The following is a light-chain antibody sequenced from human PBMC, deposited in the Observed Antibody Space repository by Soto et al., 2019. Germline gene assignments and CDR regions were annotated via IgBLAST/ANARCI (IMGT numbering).Light chain of an antibody. J-gene: IGLJ3*02. CDR3: SSYAGSNNWV. Sequence: QSVLTQPPSASGSPGQSVTISCTGASSDVGYYDYVSWYQQHPGKAPKLMIYEVTKRPSGVPNRFSGSKSGNTASLTVSGLQADDEADYYCSSYAGSNNWVFGGGTKLTVL. CDR2: EVT. V-gene: IGLV2-8*01. CDR1: SSDVGYYDY.